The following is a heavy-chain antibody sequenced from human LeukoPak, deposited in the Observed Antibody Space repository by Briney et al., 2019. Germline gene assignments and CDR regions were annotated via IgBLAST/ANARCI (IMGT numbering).Heavy chain of an antibody. CDR3: ARSGYVWGSYRPFDY. CDR1: GGSISSYY. CDR2: IYYSGST. J-gene: IGHJ4*02. V-gene: IGHV4-59*08. D-gene: IGHD3-16*02. Sequence: PSETLSLTCTVSGGSISSYYWSWIRQPPGKGLEWIGYIYYSGSTNYNPSLKSRVTISVDTSKNQFSLKLSSVTAADTAVYYCARSGYVWGSYRPFDYWGQGTLVTVSS.